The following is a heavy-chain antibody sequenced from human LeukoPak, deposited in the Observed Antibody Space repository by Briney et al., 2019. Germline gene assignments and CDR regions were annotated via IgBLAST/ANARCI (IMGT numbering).Heavy chain of an antibody. J-gene: IGHJ5*02. Sequence: SETLSLACTVSGGSISSYYWSWIRQPPGKGLEWIGYIYTSGSTNYNPSLKSRVSISVDTSKNQFSLKLSSVTAADTAVYYCARLGGGYDFWSGYYTWFDPWGQGTLVTVSS. V-gene: IGHV4-4*09. CDR2: IYTSGST. CDR1: GGSISSYY. D-gene: IGHD3-3*01. CDR3: ARLGGGYDFWSGYYTWFDP.